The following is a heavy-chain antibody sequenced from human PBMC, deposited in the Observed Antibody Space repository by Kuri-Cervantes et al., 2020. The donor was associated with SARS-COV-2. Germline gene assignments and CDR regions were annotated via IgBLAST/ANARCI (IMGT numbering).Heavy chain of an antibody. CDR1: GYSISSGYY. J-gene: IGHJ3*02. CDR2: IYYSGST. D-gene: IGHD6-6*01. CDR3: ATPARPGAFDAFDI. V-gene: IGHV4-38-2*01. Sequence: GSLRLSCAVSGYSISSGYYWGWIRQPPGKGLEWIGSIYYSGSTYYNPSLESRVTISVDTSKNQFSLKLSSVTAADTAVYYCATPARPGAFDAFDIWGQGTMVTVSS.